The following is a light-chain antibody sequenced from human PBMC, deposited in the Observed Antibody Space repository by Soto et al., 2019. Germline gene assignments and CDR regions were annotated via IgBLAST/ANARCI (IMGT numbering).Light chain of an antibody. V-gene: IGLV2-14*01. CDR2: EVT. Sequence: QPVLTQPASVSGSPGQSIAISCTGTSSDVGGYNYVSWYQQHPGKAPKLMIFEVTNRPSGVSNRFSGSKSGNTASLTISGLQAEDEADYYCCSHTSSSTWVFGGGTKVTVL. J-gene: IGLJ3*02. CDR1: SSDVGGYNY. CDR3: CSHTSSSTWV.